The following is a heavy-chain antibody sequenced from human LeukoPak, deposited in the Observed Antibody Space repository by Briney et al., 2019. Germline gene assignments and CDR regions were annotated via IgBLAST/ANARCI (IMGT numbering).Heavy chain of an antibody. V-gene: IGHV3-7*01. CDR2: IKGDGSEK. Sequence: GGSLRLSCAASGFTFSSYWMSWVRQAPGRGLEWVANIKGDGSEKYYVDSVKGRFTIPIDNAKNSLYLQMNSLRAEDTAVYYRATSRYVSLWFGELYWGQGTLVTVSS. D-gene: IGHD3-10*01. CDR1: GFTFSSYW. J-gene: IGHJ4*02. CDR3: ATSRYVSLWFGELY.